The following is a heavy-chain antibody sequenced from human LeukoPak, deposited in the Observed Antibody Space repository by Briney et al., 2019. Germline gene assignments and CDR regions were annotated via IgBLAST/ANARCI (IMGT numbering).Heavy chain of an antibody. CDR3: ASGLGWLVDN. CDR1: ECTLSSYW. CDR2: IKREASEK. D-gene: IGHD5-24*01. J-gene: IGHJ4*02. V-gene: IGHV3-7*01. Sequence: PGGPLTLSCAASECTLSSYWVSWVRQAREKGVEWVVNIKREASEKYYVDSVERLYTISRDNDKNSLYLQMKPQRSEHTAVYYCASGLGWLVDNWGQG.